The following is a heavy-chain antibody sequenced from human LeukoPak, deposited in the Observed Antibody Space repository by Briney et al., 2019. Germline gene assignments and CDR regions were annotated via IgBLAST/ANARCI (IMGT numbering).Heavy chain of an antibody. D-gene: IGHD3-3*01. V-gene: IGHV3-7*01. J-gene: IGHJ4*02. CDR1: GFTFTSYW. Sequence: GGSLRLSCAASGFTFTSYWMHWVRQAPGKGLEWVANINQDGSEKYFVDSVKGRFTISRDNAKNSLYLQMSSLRAEDTAVYYCARVSWDWSTCYYCDYWGQGTLVTVSS. CDR2: INQDGSEK. CDR3: ARVSWDWSTCYYCDY.